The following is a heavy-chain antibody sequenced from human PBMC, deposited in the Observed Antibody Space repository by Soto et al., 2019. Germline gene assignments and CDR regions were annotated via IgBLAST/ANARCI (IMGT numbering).Heavy chain of an antibody. V-gene: IGHV3-33*01. D-gene: IGHD2-2*01. Sequence: QPGGSLRLSCAASGFTFSSYGMHWVRQAPGKGLEWVAVIWYDGSNKYYADSVKGRFTISRDNSKNTLYLQMNSLRAEDTAVYYCAAYIVVVVNTDDYYYDMDVWGQGTTVTVSS. CDR2: IWYDGSNK. J-gene: IGHJ6*02. CDR3: AAYIVVVVNTDDYYYDMDV. CDR1: GFTFSSYG.